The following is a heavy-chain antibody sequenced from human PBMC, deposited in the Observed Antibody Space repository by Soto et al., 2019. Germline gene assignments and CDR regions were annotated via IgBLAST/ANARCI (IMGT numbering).Heavy chain of an antibody. V-gene: IGHV4-38-2*01. Sequence: SETLSLTCAVSGYSISSGYYWGWIRQHPGKGLEWTGSIYHSGSTSYNPSLKSRVTISVDTSKNQFSLKLSSVTAADTAGYYCARAGYCSSAICEREYYYYGTDVWGQGTTVTVS. CDR3: ARAGYCSSAICEREYYYYGTDV. CDR1: GYSISSGYY. J-gene: IGHJ6*02. D-gene: IGHD2-2*01. CDR2: IYHSGST.